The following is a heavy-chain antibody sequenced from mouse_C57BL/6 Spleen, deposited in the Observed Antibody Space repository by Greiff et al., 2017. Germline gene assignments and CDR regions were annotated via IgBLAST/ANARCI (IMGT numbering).Heavy chain of an antibody. Sequence: EVQLQQSGAELVRPGASVKLSCTASGFNIKDYYMHWVKQRPEQGLEWIGRIDPEDGDTEYAPKFQGKATMTADTSSNTAYLQLSSLTSEDTAVYYCSKGVQLRLGYWGQGTTLTVSS. CDR3: SKGVQLRLGY. CDR2: IDPEDGDT. J-gene: IGHJ2*01. V-gene: IGHV14-1*01. CDR1: GFNIKDYY. D-gene: IGHD3-2*02.